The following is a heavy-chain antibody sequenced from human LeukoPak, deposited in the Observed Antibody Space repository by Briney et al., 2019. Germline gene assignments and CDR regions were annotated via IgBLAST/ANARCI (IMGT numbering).Heavy chain of an antibody. CDR3: ARVRAGGGFDY. J-gene: IGHJ4*02. CDR1: GFTFSSYG. V-gene: IGHV3-21*04. D-gene: IGHD3-16*01. CDR2: ISSSSSYI. Sequence: GGSLRLSCAASGFTFSSYGMHWVRQAPGKGLEWVSSISSSSSYIYYADSVKGRFTISRDNAKNSLYLQMNSLRAEDTALYYCARVRAGGGFDYWGQGTLVTVSS.